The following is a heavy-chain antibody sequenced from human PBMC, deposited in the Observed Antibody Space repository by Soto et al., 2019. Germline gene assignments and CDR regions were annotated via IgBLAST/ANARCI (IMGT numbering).Heavy chain of an antibody. V-gene: IGHV3-48*02. CDR3: ARGFDLQYGMDV. J-gene: IGHJ6*02. Sequence: EVQLVESGGGLVQRGGSLRLSCAASGLSLSTYSLNWVRQAPRKGLEWVSYISGSSDTIYYADSVKGRFTISRDNAKNSPYLQMNSLRDDDTAVYFCARGFDLQYGMDVWGQGTTVTVSS. D-gene: IGHD3-10*01. CDR1: GLSLSTYS. CDR2: ISGSSDTI.